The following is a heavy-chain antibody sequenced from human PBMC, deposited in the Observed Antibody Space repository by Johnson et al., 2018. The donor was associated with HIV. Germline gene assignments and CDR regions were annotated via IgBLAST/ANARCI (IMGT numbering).Heavy chain of an antibody. Sequence: VQLVESGGGVVQPGRSLRLSCAASGFAFSSYAMTWVRQAPGKGLEWVSAISGSGGSTYFADPVKGRFTISRDNSKSTLSLQMNSLRAEDAAVYYCAKYGGGGTYFSAFDIWGQGTKVTVSS. D-gene: IGHD1-26*01. CDR2: ISGSGGST. CDR1: GFAFSSYA. J-gene: IGHJ3*02. CDR3: AKYGGGGTYFSAFDI. V-gene: IGHV3-23*04.